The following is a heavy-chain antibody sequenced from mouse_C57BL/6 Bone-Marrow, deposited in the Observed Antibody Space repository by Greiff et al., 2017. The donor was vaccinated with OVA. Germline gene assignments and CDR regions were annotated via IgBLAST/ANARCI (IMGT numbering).Heavy chain of an antibody. CDR1: GYTFTSYW. D-gene: IGHD1-1*01. CDR2: IDPSDSYT. V-gene: IGHV1-59*01. Sequence: QVQLKQPGAELVRPGTSVKLSCKASGYTFTSYWMHWVKQRPGQGLEWIGEIDPSDSYTTYNQKFKGKATLTVDTSSSTAYMHLSSLTSEDSAVYYCARRTTVVALDFDVWGTGTTVTVSS. CDR3: ARRTTVVALDFDV. J-gene: IGHJ1*03.